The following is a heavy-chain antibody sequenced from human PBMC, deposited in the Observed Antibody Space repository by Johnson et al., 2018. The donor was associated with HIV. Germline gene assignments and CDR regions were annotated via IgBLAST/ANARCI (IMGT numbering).Heavy chain of an antibody. CDR2: ISSSGSTI. CDR1: GFTFSDYY. D-gene: IGHD6-13*01. J-gene: IGHJ3*02. Sequence: QVQLVESGGGLVQPGGSLRLSCAVSGFTFSDYYMSWIRQAPGKGLEWVSYISSSGSTIYYAESLKGRFTISRDNAQNSLYLQMNSLRAGDTAVYYCARAIAAAGTVGVDAFDIWGQGTMVTVSS. CDR3: ARAIAAAGTVGVDAFDI. V-gene: IGHV3-11*04.